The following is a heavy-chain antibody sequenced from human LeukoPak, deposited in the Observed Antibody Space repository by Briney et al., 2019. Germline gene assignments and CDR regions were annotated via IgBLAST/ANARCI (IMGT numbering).Heavy chain of an antibody. D-gene: IGHD1-26*01. CDR3: ASSGSYYYYGMDV. J-gene: IGHJ6*02. V-gene: IGHV3-53*01. CDR1: EFTVSSNY. CDR2: IYSGGST. Sequence: PGGSLRLSCAASEFTVSSNYMSWVRQAPGKGLEWVSVIYSGGSTYYADSVKGRFTISRDNSKNTLYLQMNSLRAEDTAVYYCASSGSYYYYGMDVWGQGATVTVSS.